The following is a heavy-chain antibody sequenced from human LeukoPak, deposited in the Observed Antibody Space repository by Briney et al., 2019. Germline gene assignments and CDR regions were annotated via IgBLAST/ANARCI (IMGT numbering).Heavy chain of an antibody. CDR1: GYTFTSYG. CDR2: ISAYNGKT. CDR3: ARDPLYYHSDTSGYSTFFDY. J-gene: IGHJ4*02. V-gene: IGHV1-18*01. Sequence: GASVKVSCKASGYTFTSYGITWVRQAPGQGLEWMGWISAYNGKTKYAQKLQGRVTMTTDTSTSTAYMELRSLRSDDTAVYYCARDPLYYHSDTSGYSTFFDYWGQGTLVTVSS. D-gene: IGHD3-22*01.